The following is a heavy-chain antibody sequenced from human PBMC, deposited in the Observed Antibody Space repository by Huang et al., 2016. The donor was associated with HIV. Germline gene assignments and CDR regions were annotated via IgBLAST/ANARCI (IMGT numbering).Heavy chain of an antibody. CDR3: AKSGYCSGGSCYLEGFDP. CDR1: GFTFSSYA. CDR2: ISGSGGST. J-gene: IGHJ5*02. D-gene: IGHD2-15*01. Sequence: EVQLLESGGGLVQPGGSLRLSCAASGFTFSSYAMSWVRQAPGKGLEWVSAISGSGGSTYDADSVKGRFTISRDNSKNTLYLQMNSLRAEDTAVYYCAKSGYCSGGSCYLEGFDPWGQGTLVTVSS. V-gene: IGHV3-23*01.